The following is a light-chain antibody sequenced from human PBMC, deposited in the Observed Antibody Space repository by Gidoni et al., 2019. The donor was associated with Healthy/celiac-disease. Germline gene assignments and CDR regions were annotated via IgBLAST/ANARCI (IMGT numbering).Light chain of an antibody. CDR3: QVWDSTYVV. CDR1: NIGSKN. V-gene: IGLV3-9*01. J-gene: IGLJ2*01. CDR2: RDS. Sequence: SYELTPPLSVSVALGQTARITCGGNNIGSKNVHWYQQKPGQAPVLVIYRDSNRPSGIPERFSGSNSGNTATLTISRAQAGDEADYYCQVWDSTYVVFGGGTKLTVL.